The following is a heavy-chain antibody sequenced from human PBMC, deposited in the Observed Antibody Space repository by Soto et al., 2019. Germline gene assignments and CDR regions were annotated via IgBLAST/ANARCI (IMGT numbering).Heavy chain of an antibody. J-gene: IGHJ4*02. V-gene: IGHV2-5*02. CDR1: GFSLNTSEVG. Sequence: QITLKESGPTVVKPTQTLTLTYTFSGFSLNTSEVGVGWIRQPPGKALEWLALIYWDDDKRYSPSLKSRLTITKDTSKNQVVLTMINMDPVDTATYYCARRDISHQALDYWGQGTLVAVSS. CDR2: IYWDDDK. CDR3: ARRDISHQALDY. D-gene: IGHD2-15*01.